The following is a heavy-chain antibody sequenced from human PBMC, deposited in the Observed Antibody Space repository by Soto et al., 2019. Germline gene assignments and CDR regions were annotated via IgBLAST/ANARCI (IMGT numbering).Heavy chain of an antibody. Sequence: GGSLRLSCAASGFTFDDYAMHWVRQVPGKGLEWVSGINWNSGSIGYGDSVRGRFAISRDNAKNSLHLQMNSLSAEDTAFYYCVKDESINWYSGHFRHWGQGTLVTVSS. D-gene: IGHD6-13*01. J-gene: IGHJ1*01. CDR2: INWNSGSI. CDR1: GFTFDDYA. V-gene: IGHV3-9*01. CDR3: VKDESINWYSGHFRH.